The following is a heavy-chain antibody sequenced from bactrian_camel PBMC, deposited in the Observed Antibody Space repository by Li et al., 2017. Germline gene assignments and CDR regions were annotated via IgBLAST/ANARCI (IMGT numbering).Heavy chain of an antibody. Sequence: VESGGGLVQPGGSLRLSCGGSGFTFSSSAFDWVRQAPGKGLERVSGIVHDGRITYYADSVKGRFTISRDNAKNAVYLQMNSLKPEDTAVYHCVSDLFGQYAYWGQGTQVTVS. CDR3: VSDLFGQYAY. CDR1: GFTFSSSA. D-gene: IGHD4*01. V-gene: IGHV3S7*01. CDR2: IVHDGRIT. J-gene: IGHJ4*01.